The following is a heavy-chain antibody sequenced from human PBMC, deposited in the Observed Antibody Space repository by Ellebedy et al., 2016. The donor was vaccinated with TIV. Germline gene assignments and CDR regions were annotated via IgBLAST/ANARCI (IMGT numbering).Heavy chain of an antibody. Sequence: MPGGSLRLSCTVSGGSISGYYWTWIRQPAGKGLEWIGHTSGSANYNPSLKSRVTISLDRSKNQFSLKLSSVTAADTAVYYCARDWYDGNAFDIWGQGTMVTVSS. CDR3: ARDWYDGNAFDI. CDR1: GGSISGYY. V-gene: IGHV4-4*07. J-gene: IGHJ3*02. CDR2: TSGSA. D-gene: IGHD1-1*01.